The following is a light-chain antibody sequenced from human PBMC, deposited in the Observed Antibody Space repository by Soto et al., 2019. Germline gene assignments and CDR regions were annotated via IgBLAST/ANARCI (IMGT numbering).Light chain of an antibody. CDR1: QSVSSS. CDR3: QEHGSSPRT. V-gene: IGKV3-20*01. CDR2: GAS. Sequence: EIEMTQSPATLSVSPGDRATLSCRASQSVSSSLAWYQQRPGQAPRLLIYGASTRATGIPDRFSGSGSGTDFTLTISRLEPEDFAVYYCQEHGSSPRTFGQGTMVDIK. J-gene: IGKJ1*01.